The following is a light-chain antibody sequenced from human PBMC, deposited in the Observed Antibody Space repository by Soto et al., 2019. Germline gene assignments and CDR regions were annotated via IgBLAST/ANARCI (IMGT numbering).Light chain of an antibody. Sequence: QSVLTQPSSVSGAPGQRVTISCTGSSSNIGAGYDVHWYQQLPGRAPKLLIYGNNNRPSGVPDRFSGSKSGTSASLAITGLQAEDEADYYCQSYDSRLSVIFGGGTQLTVL. CDR1: SSNIGAGYD. J-gene: IGLJ7*01. CDR2: GNN. CDR3: QSYDSRLSVI. V-gene: IGLV1-40*01.